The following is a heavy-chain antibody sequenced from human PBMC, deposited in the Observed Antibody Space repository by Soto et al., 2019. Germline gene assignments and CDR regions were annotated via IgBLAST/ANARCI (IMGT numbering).Heavy chain of an antibody. CDR2: IYYSGST. V-gene: IGHV4-39*07. CDR1: GGSISSSSYY. CDR3: ARDRVATYYYYYGMDV. Sequence: SETLSLTCTVSGGSISSSSYYWGWIRQPPGKGLEWIGSIYYSGSTYYNPSLKSRVTISVDTSKNQFSLKLSSVTAADTAVYYCARDRVATYYYYYGMDVWGQGTMVTVSS. D-gene: IGHD5-12*01. J-gene: IGHJ6*02.